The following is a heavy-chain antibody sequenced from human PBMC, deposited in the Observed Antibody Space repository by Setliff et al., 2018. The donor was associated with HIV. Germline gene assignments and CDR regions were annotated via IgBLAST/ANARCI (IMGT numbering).Heavy chain of an antibody. J-gene: IGHJ4*02. Sequence: SETLSLTCTVSGGSISSSSYYWCWIRQPPGKGLEWIGSIYYSGRTYYNPSLKSRVTTSVEKSKNQFSLKLSSVTAADTAVYYCATMGRRGWFIDYWGQGTLVTVSS. CDR3: ATMGRRGWFIDY. CDR2: IYYSGRT. V-gene: IGHV4-39*01. D-gene: IGHD6-19*01. CDR1: GGSISSSSYY.